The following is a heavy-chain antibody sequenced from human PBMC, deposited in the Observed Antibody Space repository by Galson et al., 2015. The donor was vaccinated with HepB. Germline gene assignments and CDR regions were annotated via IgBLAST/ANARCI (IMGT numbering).Heavy chain of an antibody. D-gene: IGHD5-18*01. CDR1: GYTLTSYA. J-gene: IGHJ4*02. V-gene: IGHV1-18*01. CDR2: ISAYNGNT. Sequence: SVKVSCKASGYTLTSYAFSWVRQAPGQGLEWMGWISAYNGNTNYAQKLQGRVTMTTDTSTSTAYMELRTLRSDDTAVYYCARDLSYGYFDYWGQGTLVTVSS. CDR3: ARDLSYGYFDY.